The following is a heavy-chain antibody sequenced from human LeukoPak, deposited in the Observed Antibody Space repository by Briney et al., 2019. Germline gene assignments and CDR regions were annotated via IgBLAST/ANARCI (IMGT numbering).Heavy chain of an antibody. Sequence: GGSLRLSCAASGFTFSSYAMHWVRQAPGKGLEWVAVISYDGSNKYYADSVKGRFTISRDNSKNTLYLQMNSLRAEDTAVYYCAKDRDAFYDILTGSASNRLDYWGQGTLVTVSS. CDR3: AKDRDAFYDILTGSASNRLDY. V-gene: IGHV3-30-3*02. CDR2: ISYDGSNK. J-gene: IGHJ4*02. D-gene: IGHD3-9*01. CDR1: GFTFSSYA.